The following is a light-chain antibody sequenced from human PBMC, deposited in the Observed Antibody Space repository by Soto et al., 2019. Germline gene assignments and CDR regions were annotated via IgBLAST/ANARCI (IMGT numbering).Light chain of an antibody. CDR3: QSYDSSLTTVL. CDR1: SSNIGAGYD. CDR2: NNN. V-gene: IGLV1-40*01. Sequence: QSVLTQPPSVSGAPGERVAISCTGRSSNIGAGYDVHWYQQLPGGVPKLLISNNNIRPSGVPDRFSASRSGSSASLAITGLQPEDEADYYCQSYDSSLTTVLFGGGTKLT. J-gene: IGLJ2*01.